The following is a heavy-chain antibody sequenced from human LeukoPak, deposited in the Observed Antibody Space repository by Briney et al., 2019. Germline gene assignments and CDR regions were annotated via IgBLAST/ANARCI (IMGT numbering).Heavy chain of an antibody. D-gene: IGHD3-22*01. J-gene: IGHJ5*02. Sequence: SETLSLTCSISGGSVSDYNWWGWIRQPPGKVLEWIGGIYHNGNTGYNPSLKSRVTMSVDTSKNQFSLKLTSVTAADTALYYCARLDYDSSVYHPYNWFDPWGQGILVTVSS. CDR3: ARLDYDSSVYHPYNWFDP. V-gene: IGHV4-4*02. CDR1: GGSVSDYNW. CDR2: IYHNGNT.